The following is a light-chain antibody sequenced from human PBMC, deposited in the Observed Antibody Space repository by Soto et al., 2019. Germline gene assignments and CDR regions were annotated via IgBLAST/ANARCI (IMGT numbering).Light chain of an antibody. CDR1: SSNIGRNT. CDR3: AAWDDSLNGLV. J-gene: IGLJ1*01. Sequence: QSVLTQPPSASRTPGQRVTISCSGGSSNIGRNTVDWYQHLPGTAPKLLIYSNDQRPSGVPDRFSGSKSGTSASLAISGLQSEDEADYYCAAWDDSLNGLVFGTGTKVTVL. V-gene: IGLV1-44*01. CDR2: SND.